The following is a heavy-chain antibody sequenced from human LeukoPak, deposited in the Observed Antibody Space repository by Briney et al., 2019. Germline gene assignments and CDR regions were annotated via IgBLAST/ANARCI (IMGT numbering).Heavy chain of an antibody. CDR1: GYTFSIYG. CDR3: ARTYSSFFSFDY. CDR2: IWYDGSNK. D-gene: IGHD6-6*01. J-gene: IGHJ4*02. V-gene: IGHV3-33*01. Sequence: GRSLRLSCAASGYTFSIYGMHWVRQAPGKGLEWVAVIWYDGSNKYSADSVKGRFTISRDNSKKTLYLQMNSLRAEDTAVYYCARTYSSFFSFDYWGQGTLVTVSS.